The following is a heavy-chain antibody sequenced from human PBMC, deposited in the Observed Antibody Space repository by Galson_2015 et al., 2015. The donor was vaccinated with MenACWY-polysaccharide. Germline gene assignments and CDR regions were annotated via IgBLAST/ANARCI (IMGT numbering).Heavy chain of an antibody. V-gene: IGHV3-23*01. CDR2: ISGSGGST. Sequence: SLRLSCAASGFTFSSYAMSWVRQAPGKGLEWVSAISGSGGSTYYADSVKGRFTISRDNSKNTLYLQMNSLRAEDTAVYYCAKEAHYYDSSGYYYGFDYWGQGTLVTVSS. J-gene: IGHJ4*02. CDR1: GFTFSSYA. CDR3: AKEAHYYDSSGYYYGFDY. D-gene: IGHD3-22*01.